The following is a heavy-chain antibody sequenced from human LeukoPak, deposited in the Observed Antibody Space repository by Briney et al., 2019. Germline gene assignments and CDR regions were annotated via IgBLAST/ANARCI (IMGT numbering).Heavy chain of an antibody. V-gene: IGHV4-39*02. CDR3: AREARYGGWFDP. Sequence: PSETLSLTCTVPGGSINSSSYYWGWIRQPPGKGLEWIGSIYYSGSTYYNPSLKSRVTISVDTSKNQFSRELRSVTAADTAVYYCAREARYGGWFDPWGQGTLVTVSS. J-gene: IGHJ5*02. CDR2: IYYSGST. D-gene: IGHD3-16*01. CDR1: GGSINSSSYY.